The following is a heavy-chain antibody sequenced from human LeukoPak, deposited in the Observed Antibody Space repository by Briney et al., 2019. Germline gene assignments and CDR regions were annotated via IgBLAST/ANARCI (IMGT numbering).Heavy chain of an antibody. CDR2: IDWDDDK. CDR1: GFSLSTSGMC. V-gene: IGHV2-70*11. CDR3: ARTTYYYDSSGYDY. D-gene: IGHD3-22*01. J-gene: IGHJ4*02. Sequence: SGPTLVNPTQTLTLTCTFSGFSLSTSGMCVSWIRQPPGKALEWLARIDWDDDKYYSTSLKTRLTISKATSKHQVVLTMTNMDPVDTATYYCARTTYYYDSSGYDYWGQGTLVTVSS.